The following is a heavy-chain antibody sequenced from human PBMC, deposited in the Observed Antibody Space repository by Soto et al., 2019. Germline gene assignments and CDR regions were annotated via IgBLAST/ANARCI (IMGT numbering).Heavy chain of an antibody. CDR3: ATAEVDY. CDR1: GFTFGDYW. V-gene: IGHV3-74*03. J-gene: IGHJ4*02. Sequence: PGGSLRLSCAASGFTFGDYWMHWVRQPPGKGPEWVSRMTGDGRTTQYADSVKGRFTASRDNAKSTLYLQMNSLRAEDTAVYYCATAEVDYWGPGTLVAASS. CDR2: MTGDGRTT.